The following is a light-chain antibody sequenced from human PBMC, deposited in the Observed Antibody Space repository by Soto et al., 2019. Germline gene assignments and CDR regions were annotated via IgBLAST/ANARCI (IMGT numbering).Light chain of an antibody. CDR2: DVS. CDR1: SSDVGTHNF. CDR3: SSFTTTNTYV. J-gene: IGLJ1*01. V-gene: IGLV2-14*03. Sequence: QSALTQPASVSGSPGQSIAMSCTGTSSDVGTHNFVSWYQQHPGKAPKLIIYDVSNRPSGVSDRFFGSKSGNTASLTISGLQAEDEADYYCSSFTTTNTYVFGTGPRSPS.